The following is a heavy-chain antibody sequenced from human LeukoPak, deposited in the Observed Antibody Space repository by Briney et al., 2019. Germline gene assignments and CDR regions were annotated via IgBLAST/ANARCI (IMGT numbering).Heavy chain of an antibody. Sequence: GGSLRLSCAASGFTFRSYAMQWVRQAPGKGLEWVSYITYNSGTIFYADSVKGRFTISRDNAKDSLYLQMGSLRAEDMAVYYCARGRWVDIVTHGFDYWGQGSLVTVSS. CDR2: ITYNSGTI. D-gene: IGHD3-9*01. V-gene: IGHV3-48*01. J-gene: IGHJ4*02. CDR3: ARGRWVDIVTHGFDY. CDR1: GFTFRSYA.